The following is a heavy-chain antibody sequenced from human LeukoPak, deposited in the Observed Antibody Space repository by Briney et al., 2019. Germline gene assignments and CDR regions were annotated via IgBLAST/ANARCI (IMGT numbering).Heavy chain of an antibody. V-gene: IGHV4-39*07. CDR2: IYYSGST. Sequence: KPSETLSLTCTVSGGSIGSSSYYWGWIRQPPGKGLEWIGSIYYSGSTYYNPSLKSRVTISVDTSKNQFSLKLSSVTAADTAVYYCARDRSIAVAGNYYYYMDVWGKGTTVTVSS. CDR1: GGSIGSSSYY. J-gene: IGHJ6*03. D-gene: IGHD6-19*01. CDR3: ARDRSIAVAGNYYYYMDV.